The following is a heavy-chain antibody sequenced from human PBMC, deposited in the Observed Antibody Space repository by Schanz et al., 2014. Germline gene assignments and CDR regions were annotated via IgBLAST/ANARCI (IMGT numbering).Heavy chain of an antibody. J-gene: IGHJ6*02. D-gene: IGHD5-12*01. CDR1: GGTFSTYP. V-gene: IGHV1-69*04. Sequence: QVQLVQSGAEVKKPGASVKVSCKASGGTFSTYPINWLRQAPGQGLEWMGRIIPIHGIVNYAQRFQDRVRITADKSTSTAYMEVSSLRSEDTAVYFCARDLTVDTGYVVHYYYYGMDVWGQGTTXTVSS. CDR2: IIPIHGIV. CDR3: ARDLTVDTGYVVHYYYYGMDV.